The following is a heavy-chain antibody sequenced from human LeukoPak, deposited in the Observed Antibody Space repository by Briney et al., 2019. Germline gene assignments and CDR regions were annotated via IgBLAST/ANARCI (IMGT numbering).Heavy chain of an antibody. D-gene: IGHD3-3*01. CDR1: GYSFTSYD. J-gene: IGHJ5*02. V-gene: IGHV1-8*01. CDR3: ARGGYDFWSGYSWFDP. Sequence: ASAKVSCKASGYSFTSYDINWVRQATGQGLEWMGWMNPNSGNTGYAQKFQGRVTMTRNTSISTAYMELSSLRSEDTAVYYCARGGYDFWSGYSWFDPWGQGTLVTVSS. CDR2: MNPNSGNT.